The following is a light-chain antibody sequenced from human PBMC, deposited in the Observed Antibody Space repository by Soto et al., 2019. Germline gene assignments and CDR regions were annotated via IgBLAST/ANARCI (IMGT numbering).Light chain of an antibody. CDR1: RSLDSGQ. CDR2: DAF. J-gene: IGKJ5*01. CDR3: QQYGGSPRT. V-gene: IGKV3-20*01. Sequence: EIVLTQSPGTLSLSPGESATLSCRASRSLDSGQLAWYQQKVGRAPRLLIHDAFIRATGIPDRFSGSGSGTDFTLTIDRLEPEDFAVYYCQQYGGSPRTFGQGTRLETK.